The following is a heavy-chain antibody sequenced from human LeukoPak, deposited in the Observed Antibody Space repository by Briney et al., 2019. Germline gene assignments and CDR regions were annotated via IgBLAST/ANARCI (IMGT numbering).Heavy chain of an antibody. CDR3: TRAVYCSGGACSFDP. V-gene: IGHV3-49*04. Sequence: GSLRLSCAASGFTFSSYEMNRVRQAPGKGLESVGFIRSEVYGGTAEYAASVKDRFTISRHDSKSIAYLQMNSLKTEDTAVYYCTRAVYCSGGACSFDPWGQGTLVAVSS. CDR2: IRSEVYGGTA. CDR1: GFTFSSYE. J-gene: IGHJ5*02. D-gene: IGHD2-15*01.